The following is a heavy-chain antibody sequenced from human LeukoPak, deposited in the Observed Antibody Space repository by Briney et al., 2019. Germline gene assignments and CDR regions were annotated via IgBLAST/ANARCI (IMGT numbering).Heavy chain of an antibody. CDR3: TRGRPVLSHFDY. Sequence: ASVKVSCKASGYTFTSYDINWVRQATGQGLEWMGWMKPNSGNTDYAQRFQGRVTITRNTSISTAFMELSSLRSEGTAVYYCTRGRPVLSHFDYWGQGTLVTVSS. CDR2: MKPNSGNT. CDR1: GYTFTSYD. V-gene: IGHV1-8*03. J-gene: IGHJ4*02. D-gene: IGHD2-8*01.